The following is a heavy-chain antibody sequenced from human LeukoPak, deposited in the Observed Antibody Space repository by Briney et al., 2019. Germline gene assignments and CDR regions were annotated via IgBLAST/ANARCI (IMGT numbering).Heavy chain of an antibody. CDR3: ATMATLGYCGGGSCYDQLYCFDY. D-gene: IGHD2-15*01. V-gene: IGHV1-24*01. J-gene: IGHJ4*02. Sequence: ASVKVSCKVSGYTLTELSMHWVRQAPGKGLEWMGGFDPEDGETIYAQKFQGRVTITYDTSTDTAYMELSSLRSEDTAVYYCATMATLGYCGGGSCYDQLYCFDYWGQGTLVTVSS. CDR2: FDPEDGET. CDR1: GYTLTELS.